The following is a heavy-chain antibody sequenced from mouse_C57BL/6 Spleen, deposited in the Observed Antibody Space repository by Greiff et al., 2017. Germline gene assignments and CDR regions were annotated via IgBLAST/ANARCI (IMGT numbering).Heavy chain of an antibody. CDR1: GYTFTDYE. CDR2: IDPETGGT. V-gene: IGHV1-15*01. D-gene: IGHD2-3*01. J-gene: IGHJ3*01. Sequence: QVQLKESGAELVRPGASVTLSCKASGYTFTDYEMHWVKQTPVHGLEWIGAIDPETGGTAYNQKFKGKAILTADKSSITAYMELRSLTSEDSAVYYCTREVYDGYYVLWGQGTLVTVSA. CDR3: TREVYDGYYVL.